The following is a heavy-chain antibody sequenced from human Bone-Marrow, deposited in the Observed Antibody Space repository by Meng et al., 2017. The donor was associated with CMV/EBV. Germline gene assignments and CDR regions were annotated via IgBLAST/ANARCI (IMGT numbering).Heavy chain of an antibody. D-gene: IGHD1-26*01. CDR2: INHSGST. J-gene: IGHJ4*02. V-gene: IGHV4-34*01. CDR1: GGSFSGYY. Sequence: SETLSLTCAVDGGSFSGYYWSWIRQPPGKGLEWIGEINHSGSTNYNPSLKSRVIISVDTSKSQFSLKLSSVTAADTAVYYCARVGSGSYYVSAAVDYWGQGTLVTVSS. CDR3: ARVGSGSYYVSAAVDY.